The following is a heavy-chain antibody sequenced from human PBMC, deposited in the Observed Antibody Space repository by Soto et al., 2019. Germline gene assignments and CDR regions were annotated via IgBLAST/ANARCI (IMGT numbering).Heavy chain of an antibody. D-gene: IGHD6-13*01. CDR1: GFTFGDYA. J-gene: IGHJ4*02. CDR2: IRSKAYGGTT. V-gene: IGHV3-49*04. CDR3: TRRRPYSSTRYGRGYYFDY. Sequence: PWGSLRLSCTASGFTFGDYAMSWVRQAPGKGLEWVGFIRSKAYGGTTEYAASVRGRFTISRDDSKNIAYLQMNSLKTEDTAVYYCTRRRPYSSTRYGRGYYFDYWGQGTLVTVSS.